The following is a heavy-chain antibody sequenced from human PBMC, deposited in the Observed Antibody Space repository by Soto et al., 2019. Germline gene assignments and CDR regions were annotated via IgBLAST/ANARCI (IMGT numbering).Heavy chain of an antibody. Sequence: EVQLVESGGGLVKPGGSLRLSCVGSGFTFSSYGLHWVRQAPGKGLEWVSSISSRSSYIYYADSVKGLFTISRDNAKRTLVLQMNTPRAEDKAIYYCASGWQLKDYYAMDVWGQGTTVTVSS. J-gene: IGHJ6*02. CDR3: ASGWQLKDYYAMDV. CDR1: GFTFSSYG. CDR2: ISSRSSYI. D-gene: IGHD1-1*01. V-gene: IGHV3-21*01.